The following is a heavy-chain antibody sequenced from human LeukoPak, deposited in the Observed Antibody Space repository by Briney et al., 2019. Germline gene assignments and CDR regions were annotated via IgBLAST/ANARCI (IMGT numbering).Heavy chain of an antibody. J-gene: IGHJ4*02. CDR2: IYYSGST. V-gene: IGHV4-39*01. CDR3: ARHYSSGWSDY. Sequence: SETLSLTCTVSGGSISSSSYYWGWIPQPPGKGLEWIGSIYYSGSTYYNPSLKRRVTISVDTSKNQFSLTLSSVTAADTAVYYCARHYSSGWSDYWGQGTLVTVSS. D-gene: IGHD6-19*01. CDR1: GGSISSSSYY.